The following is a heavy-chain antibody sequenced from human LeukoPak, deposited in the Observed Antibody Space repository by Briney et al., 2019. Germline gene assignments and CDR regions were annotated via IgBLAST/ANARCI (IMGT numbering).Heavy chain of an antibody. V-gene: IGHV4-39*01. CDR1: GGSISSSSYY. CDR2: IYYSGST. D-gene: IGHD3-10*01. J-gene: IGHJ4*02. CDR3: ARGGDGWFGELLTY. Sequence: SETLSLTCTVSGGSISSSSYYWGWIRQPPGKGLEWIGSIYYSGSTYYNPSLKSRVTISVDTSKNQFSLKLSSVTAADTAVYYCARGGDGWFGELLTYWGQGTLVTVSS.